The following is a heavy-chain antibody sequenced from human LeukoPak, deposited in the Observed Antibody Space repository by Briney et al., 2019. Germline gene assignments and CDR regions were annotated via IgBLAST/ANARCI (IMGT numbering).Heavy chain of an antibody. J-gene: IGHJ5*02. D-gene: IGHD2-15*01. Sequence: GGSLRLSCSASGFTFSTYGMHWVRQAPGKGLEWVAVIWYDGSIKYYADSVKGRVTVSRDNSKSTVYLQMNSLRAEDTAVYYCARVWCSSSSCYSSADLWGQGTLVTVSS. CDR1: GFTFSTYG. V-gene: IGHV3-33*01. CDR3: ARVWCSSSSCYSSADL. CDR2: IWYDGSIK.